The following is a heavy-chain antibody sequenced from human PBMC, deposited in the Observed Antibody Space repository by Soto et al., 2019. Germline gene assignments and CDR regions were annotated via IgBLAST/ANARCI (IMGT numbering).Heavy chain of an antibody. J-gene: IGHJ4*02. CDR2: IRSKAYGGTT. D-gene: IGHD3-3*01. CDR3: TRAANVLRFLEWLPLHYFDY. Sequence: PGGSLRLSCAASGFTFSDYYMDWVRQAPGKGLEWVGFIRSKAYGGTTEYAASVKGRFTISRDDSKSIAYLQMNSLKTEDTAVYYCTRAANVLRFLEWLPLHYFDYWGQGTLVTVSS. V-gene: IGHV3-49*04. CDR1: GFTFSDYY.